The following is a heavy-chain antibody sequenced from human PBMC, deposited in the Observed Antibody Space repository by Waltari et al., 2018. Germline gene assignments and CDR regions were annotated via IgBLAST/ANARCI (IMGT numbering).Heavy chain of an antibody. CDR3: ARDRTVPTSAILGY. Sequence: QVQLVESGGGVVQPGRSLRLSCAASGFTFSSYGMHWVRQAPGKGLEWVAVRWDDGSNKYYADSVKGRFTISRDNSKNTLYLQMNSLRAEDTAVYYCARDRTVPTSAILGYWGQGTLVTVSS. CDR2: RWDDGSNK. V-gene: IGHV3-33*01. CDR1: GFTFSSYG. J-gene: IGHJ4*02. D-gene: IGHD3-16*01.